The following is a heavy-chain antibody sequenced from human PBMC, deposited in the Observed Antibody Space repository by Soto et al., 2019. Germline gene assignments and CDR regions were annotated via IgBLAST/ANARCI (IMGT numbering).Heavy chain of an antibody. V-gene: IGHV1-18*01. CDR2: ISANNGNT. CDR3: ARDRGSYALDY. J-gene: IGHJ4*02. Sequence: QVQLVQSGAEVKKPGASVKVSCKASGYTFTSYGINWVRQAPGQGREWMGWISANNGNTDYAEKLQGRVTMTTDTSTSRAYMELRSLISDDTAVYYCARDRGSYALDYWGQGTLVTVSS. D-gene: IGHD1-26*01. CDR1: GYTFTSYG.